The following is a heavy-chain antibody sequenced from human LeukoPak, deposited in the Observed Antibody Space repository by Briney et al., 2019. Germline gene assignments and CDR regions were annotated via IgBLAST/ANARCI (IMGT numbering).Heavy chain of an antibody. V-gene: IGHV3-33*01. D-gene: IGHD6-19*01. CDR2: IWYDGSNK. CDR3: ARDGSLAVAGTVGYYYYGMDV. CDR1: GFTFSSYG. J-gene: IGHJ6*02. Sequence: QPGRSLRLSCAASGFTFSSYGMHWVRQAPGKGLEWVAVIWYDGSNKYYADSVKGRFTISRDNSKNTLYLQMNSLRAKDTAVYYCARDGSLAVAGTVGYYYYGMDVWGQGTTVTVSS.